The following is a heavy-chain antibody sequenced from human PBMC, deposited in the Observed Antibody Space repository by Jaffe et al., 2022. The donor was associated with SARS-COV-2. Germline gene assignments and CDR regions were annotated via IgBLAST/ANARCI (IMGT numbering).Heavy chain of an antibody. CDR3: ARGLYYFDRSGPDF. CDR2: ISHGGGT. CDR1: GESFSGYY. Sequence: QVQLQQWGAGLLKPSETLSLTCAVYGESFSGYYWSWIRQPPGRGLEWIGEISHGGGTNYNPSLESRVTISIDTSKNQFSLNLNSVTAADTAVYYCARGLYYFDRSGPDFWGQGTLVTVSS. V-gene: IGHV4-34*01. D-gene: IGHD3-22*01. J-gene: IGHJ4*02.